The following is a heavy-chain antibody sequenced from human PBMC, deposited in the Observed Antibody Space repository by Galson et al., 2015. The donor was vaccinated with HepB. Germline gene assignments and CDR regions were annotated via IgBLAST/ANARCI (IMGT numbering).Heavy chain of an antibody. Sequence: SVKVSCKASGGTFSSYAISWVRQAPGQGLEWMGRIIPILGIANYAQKFRGRVTITADKSTSTAYMELSSLRSEDTAVYYCARGSYYKALDAFDIWGQGTMVTVSS. D-gene: IGHD3-10*01. CDR3: ARGSYYKALDAFDI. CDR1: GGTFSSYA. CDR2: IIPILGIA. J-gene: IGHJ3*02. V-gene: IGHV1-69*04.